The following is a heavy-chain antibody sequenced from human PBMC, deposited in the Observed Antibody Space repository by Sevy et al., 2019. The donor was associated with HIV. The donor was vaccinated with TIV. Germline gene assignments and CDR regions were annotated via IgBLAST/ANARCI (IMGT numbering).Heavy chain of an antibody. D-gene: IGHD2-21*02. CDR2: ISYDGSNK. CDR3: AREYCGGDCYPDY. CDR1: GFPFRSYA. V-gene: IGHV3-30-3*01. J-gene: IGHJ4*02. Sequence: GALRLSCAASGFPFRSYAMDWVRQAPGQGLEWVAVISYDGSNKYYADSVKGRFTISRDNSKNTLYLQMNSLRAEDTAVYYCAREYCGGDCYPDYWGQGTLVTVSS.